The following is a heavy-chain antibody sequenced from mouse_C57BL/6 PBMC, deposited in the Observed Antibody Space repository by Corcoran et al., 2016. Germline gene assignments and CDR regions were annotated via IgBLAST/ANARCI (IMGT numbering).Heavy chain of an antibody. V-gene: IGHV1-75*01. Sequence: QLQLQQSGPELVKPGASVKISCKASGYTFTAYYINWVKQRPGQGLEWIGWIFPGSGSTYYNEKFKGKATLTVDKSSSTAYMLLSSLTSEDSAVYFCARKWLLSYAMDYWGQGTSVTVSS. D-gene: IGHD2-3*01. J-gene: IGHJ4*01. CDR2: IFPGSGST. CDR3: ARKWLLSYAMDY. CDR1: GYTFTAYY.